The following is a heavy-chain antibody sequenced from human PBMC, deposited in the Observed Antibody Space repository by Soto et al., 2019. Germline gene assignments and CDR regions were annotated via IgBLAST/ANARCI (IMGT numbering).Heavy chain of an antibody. CDR3: AKDFKDIVATPYVGYFDY. CDR2: ISWNSGSI. J-gene: IGHJ4*02. V-gene: IGHV3-9*01. Sequence: GGSLRLSCAASGFTFDDYAMHWVRQAPGKGLEWVSGISWNSGSIGYADSVKGRFTISRDNAKNSLYLQMNSLRAEDTALYYCAKDFKDIVATPYVGYFDYWGQGTLVTVSS. D-gene: IGHD5-12*01. CDR1: GFTFDDYA.